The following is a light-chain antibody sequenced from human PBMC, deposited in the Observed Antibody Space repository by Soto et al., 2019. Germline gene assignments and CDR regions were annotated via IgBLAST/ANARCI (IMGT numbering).Light chain of an antibody. CDR2: AAS. V-gene: IGKV1-12*01. CDR3: QQGNSLSIT. CDR1: QDIGTR. J-gene: IGKJ5*01. Sequence: DILMTQSPSSVSASVGDRVIISCRASQDIGTRLAWYQQTPGKAPKLLIYAASSLQSGVPSRFSGSGSGTDFTLSIGGLQPEDFGTYYCQQGNSLSITFGQGTRLETK.